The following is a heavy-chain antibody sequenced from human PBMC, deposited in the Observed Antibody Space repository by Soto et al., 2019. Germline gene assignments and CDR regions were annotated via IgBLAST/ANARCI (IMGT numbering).Heavy chain of an antibody. Sequence: SETLSLTCTVSGGSISSYYWSWIRQPPGKGLEWIGYIYYSGSTNYNPSLKSRVTISVDTSKNQFSLKLSSVTAADTAVYYCARRYMVRGVYDLDAFDIWGQGTMVTVSS. D-gene: IGHD3-10*01. V-gene: IGHV4-59*08. J-gene: IGHJ3*02. CDR2: IYYSGST. CDR3: ARRYMVRGVYDLDAFDI. CDR1: GGSISSYY.